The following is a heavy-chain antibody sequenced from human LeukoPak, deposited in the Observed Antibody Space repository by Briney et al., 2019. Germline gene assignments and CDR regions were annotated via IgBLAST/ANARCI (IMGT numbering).Heavy chain of an antibody. Sequence: PSETLSLTCTVSGGSIGTYYWSWIRQPPGKGLEWIGYVYYSGSTNYHPSLKSRVTISVDTSKNQFSLTLSSVTAADTAVYYCARSSSYSSWYGGFDYWGQGTLVTVSS. D-gene: IGHD6-13*01. J-gene: IGHJ4*02. CDR3: ARSSSYSSWYGGFDY. CDR2: VYYSGST. V-gene: IGHV4-59*01. CDR1: GGSIGTYY.